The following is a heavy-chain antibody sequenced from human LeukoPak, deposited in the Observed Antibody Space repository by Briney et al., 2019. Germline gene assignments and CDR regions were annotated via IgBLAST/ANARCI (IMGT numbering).Heavy chain of an antibody. J-gene: IGHJ4*02. D-gene: IGHD1-26*01. Sequence: PGGSLRLSCAASGFTFSSYAMSWVRQAPGKGLEWVSAISGSGGSTYYADSVKGRFTISRDNSNNTLYLQMNSLRAEDTAVYYCANQIVGATGGSAFDYWGQGTLVTVSS. V-gene: IGHV3-23*01. CDR3: ANQIVGATGGSAFDY. CDR2: ISGSGGST. CDR1: GFTFSSYA.